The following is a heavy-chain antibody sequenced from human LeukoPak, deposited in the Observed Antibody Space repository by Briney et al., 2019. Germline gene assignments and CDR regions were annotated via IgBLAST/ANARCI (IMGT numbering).Heavy chain of an antibody. CDR1: GGSISSGGYY. V-gene: IGHV4-31*03. CDR2: IYYSGST. J-gene: IGHJ6*02. CDR3: ARDAYYYDSSGYYYYGMDV. D-gene: IGHD3-22*01. Sequence: SETLSLTCTVSGGSISSGGYYWSWIRQHPGKGLEWIVYIYYSGSTYYNPSLKSRVTISVDTSKNQFSLKLSSVTAADTAVYYCARDAYYYDSSGYYYYGMDVWGQGTTVTVSS.